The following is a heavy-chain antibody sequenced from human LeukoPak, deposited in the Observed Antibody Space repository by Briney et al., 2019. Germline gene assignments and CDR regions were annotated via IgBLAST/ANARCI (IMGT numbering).Heavy chain of an antibody. Sequence: GGSLRLSCAASGFTFSSYGMHWVRQAPGKGLEWVAVISYDGSNKYYADSVKGRFTISRDNSKNTLYLQMNSLRAEDTAVYYCAKDRTGGSGSYYPHYYGVDVWGQGTTVTVSS. CDR2: ISYDGSNK. D-gene: IGHD3-10*01. CDR3: AKDRTGGSGSYYPHYYGVDV. CDR1: GFTFSSYG. J-gene: IGHJ6*02. V-gene: IGHV3-30*18.